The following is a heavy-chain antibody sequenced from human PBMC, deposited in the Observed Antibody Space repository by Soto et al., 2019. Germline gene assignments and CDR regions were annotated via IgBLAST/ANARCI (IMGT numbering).Heavy chain of an antibody. V-gene: IGHV4-39*01. CDR3: ARGYCSSTSCPYYYYYYGMDV. CDR2: IYYSGST. Sequence: WVRQPPGKGLEWIGSIYYSGSTYYNPSLKSRVTISVDTSKNQFSLKLSSVTAADTAVYYCARGYCSSTSCPYYYYYYGMDVWGQGTTVTVSS. J-gene: IGHJ6*02. D-gene: IGHD2-2*01.